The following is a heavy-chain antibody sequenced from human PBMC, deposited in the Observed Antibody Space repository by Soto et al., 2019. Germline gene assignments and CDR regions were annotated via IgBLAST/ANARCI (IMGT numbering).Heavy chain of an antibody. D-gene: IGHD1-26*01. J-gene: IGHJ4*01. CDR1: GDSVSSNSAG. V-gene: IGHV6-1*01. CDR3: ARGEQYSGRIFDY. Sequence: SQTLSLTCAITGDSVSSNSAGWSWVRQSPSRGLEWLGRTYYRSKWYYEYTVSVRGRITINPDTSKNQYSLQLNSVTPEDTAVYFCARGEQYSGRIFDYWGQGTLVTVSS. CDR2: TYYRSKWYY.